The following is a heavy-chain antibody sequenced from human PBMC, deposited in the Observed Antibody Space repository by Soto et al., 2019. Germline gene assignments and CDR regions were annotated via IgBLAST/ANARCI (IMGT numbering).Heavy chain of an antibody. CDR1: GGSISDYY. J-gene: IGHJ5*02. D-gene: IGHD6-6*01. CDR3: ARGGIAARKGRWFDP. V-gene: IGHV4-59*01. CDR2: IHNSGST. Sequence: PSETLSLTCTVSGGSISDYYWSWIRQPPGKGLEWIGYIHNSGSTNYNPSLKSRVTISVNTSKNQFSLKLRSVTAADTAVYYCARGGIAARKGRWFDPWGQGTLVTVSS.